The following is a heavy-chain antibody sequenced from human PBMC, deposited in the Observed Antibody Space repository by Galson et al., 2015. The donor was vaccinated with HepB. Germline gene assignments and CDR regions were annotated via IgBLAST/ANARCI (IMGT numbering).Heavy chain of an antibody. CDR1: GGTFSSYT. J-gene: IGHJ4*02. D-gene: IGHD6-19*01. V-gene: IGHV1-69*02. Sequence: SVKVSCKASGGTFSSYTISWVRQAPGQGLEWMGRIIPILGIANYAQKFQGRVTITADKSTSTAYMELSSLRSEDTAVYYRARARPHSSGWTGFDYWGQGTLVTVSS. CDR3: ARARPHSSGWTGFDY. CDR2: IIPILGIA.